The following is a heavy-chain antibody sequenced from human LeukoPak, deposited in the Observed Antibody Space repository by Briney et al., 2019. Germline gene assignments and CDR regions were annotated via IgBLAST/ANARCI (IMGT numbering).Heavy chain of an antibody. J-gene: IGHJ3*01. D-gene: IGHD4-17*01. Sequence: GGSLRLSCTASGFTFFHYAMNWVRQAPGKGLEWVASISSVSTYQHYPDSVKGRFIISRDNAKDSLFLHMSSLSVEDTAVYYCARDRNDYGDPDAFDFWGQGTVVTVSS. V-gene: IGHV3-21*01. CDR3: ARDRNDYGDPDAFDF. CDR1: GFTFFHYA. CDR2: ISSVSTYQ.